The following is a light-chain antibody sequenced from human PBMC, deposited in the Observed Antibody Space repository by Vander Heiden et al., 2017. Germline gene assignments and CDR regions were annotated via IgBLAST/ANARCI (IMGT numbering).Light chain of an antibody. J-gene: IGKJ2*01. Sequence: DIQLTQSPSFLSASVGDRVTITCRASHDISSYLAWYQQKPGKAPALLIYTASALQSAVPSTFSGSRSGTAFTLTITYLLTADQATSDSQQLTVYPRTFGQGTKLEIK. V-gene: IGKV1-9*01. CDR2: TAS. CDR3: QQLTVYPRT. CDR1: HDISSY.